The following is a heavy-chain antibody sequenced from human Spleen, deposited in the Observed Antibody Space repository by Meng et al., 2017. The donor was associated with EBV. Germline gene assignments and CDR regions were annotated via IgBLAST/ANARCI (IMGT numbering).Heavy chain of an antibody. CDR2: INPSDGST. CDR1: GYSLNRYY. D-gene: IGHD5-18*01. J-gene: IGHJ4*02. V-gene: IGHV1-46*02. CDR3: GAGYPAED. Sequence: QGNWGKAGAGVKKLGTSCKVSCKASGYSLNRYYVHWVRQSPGQGLDWMGIINPSDGSTSYAQKFQGRVTMTRDTSTSTVYMELTSLGPEDTAVYYCGAGYPAEDWGQGTLVTVSS.